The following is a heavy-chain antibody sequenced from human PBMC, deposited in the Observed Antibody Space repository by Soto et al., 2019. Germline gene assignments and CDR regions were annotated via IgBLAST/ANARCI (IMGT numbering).Heavy chain of an antibody. J-gene: IGHJ4*02. CDR2: ISGSGGST. CDR1: GFTFSSYA. CDR3: AKDRESSGSSDN. D-gene: IGHD3-22*01. Sequence: GGSLRLSCAASGFTFSSYAMSWVRQAPGKGLEWVSAISGSGGSTYYADSVKGRFTISRDNSKNTLYLQMNSLRAEDTAVYYWAKDRESSGSSDNLGQENLVTVSS. V-gene: IGHV3-23*01.